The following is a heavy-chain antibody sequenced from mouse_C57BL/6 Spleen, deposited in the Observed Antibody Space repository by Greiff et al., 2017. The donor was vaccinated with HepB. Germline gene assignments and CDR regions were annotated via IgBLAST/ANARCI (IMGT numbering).Heavy chain of an antibody. CDR3: ARSTMGTTWDY. CDR1: GYSFTSYY. V-gene: IGHV1-66*01. J-gene: IGHJ2*01. CDR2: IYPGSGNT. D-gene: IGHD2-2*01. Sequence: QVQLQQSGPELVKPGASVKISCKASGYSFTSYYIHWVKQRPGQGLEWIGWIYPGSGNTKYNEKFKGKATLTADTSSSTAYMQLSSLTSEDSAVYYCARSTMGTTWDYWGQGTTLTVSS.